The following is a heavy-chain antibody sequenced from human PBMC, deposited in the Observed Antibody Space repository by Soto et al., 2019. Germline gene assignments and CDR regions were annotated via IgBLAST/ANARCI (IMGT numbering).Heavy chain of an antibody. CDR1: SCYSSLNY. CDR2: VNYSGTT. Sequence: SETLSLTSAVSSCYSSLNYWSWVRQPPGKGLEWIGEVNYSGTTSYNPSLKSRVIISLDKSKNQFSLKVTSVTAADTAVYYCATQNPGSYHFDSWGQGHLVTVSS. CDR3: ATQNPGSYHFDS. D-gene: IGHD3-10*01. V-gene: IGHV4-4*02. J-gene: IGHJ4*02.